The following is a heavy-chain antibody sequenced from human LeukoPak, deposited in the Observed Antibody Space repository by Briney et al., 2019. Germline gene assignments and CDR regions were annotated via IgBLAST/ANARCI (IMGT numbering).Heavy chain of an antibody. CDR3: ARESYNWNYDY. CDR2: INGDGSTT. D-gene: IGHD1-7*01. J-gene: IGHJ4*02. CDR1: GFTFSTSW. V-gene: IGHV3-74*01. Sequence: GGSLRLSCAASGFTFSTSWMHWVRQAPGKGLVWVSRINGDGSTTGYADSVKGRFTISRDNTKNTLYLQMNSLRAEDTAVYYCARESYNWNYDYWGQGTLVTVSS.